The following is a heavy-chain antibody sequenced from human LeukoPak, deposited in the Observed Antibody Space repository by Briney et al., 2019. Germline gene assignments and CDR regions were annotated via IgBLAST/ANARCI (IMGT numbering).Heavy chain of an antibody. CDR2: TTGSGGGT. CDR1: GFTFSSYA. V-gene: IGHV3-23*01. CDR3: AKEVAAGRKGIDY. J-gene: IGHJ4*02. D-gene: IGHD6-6*01. Sequence: GGSLRLSCAASGFTFSSYAMSWVRQAPGKGLEWVSGTTGSGGGTYYADSVKGRSTISRDSSSSTLFLQMKSLRAEDTATYYCAKEVAAGRKGIDYWGQGILVTVSS.